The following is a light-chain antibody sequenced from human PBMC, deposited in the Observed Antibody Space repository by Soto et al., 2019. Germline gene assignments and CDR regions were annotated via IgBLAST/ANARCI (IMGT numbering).Light chain of an antibody. CDR3: LQDYNYPLT. J-gene: IGKJ4*01. V-gene: IGKV1-6*01. CDR2: AAS. Sequence: AIQMTQSPSSLSASVGDRVTITCRASQGIRHYLGWYQQKPGKAPKLPIYAASSLQSGVPSRFSGSGSGTDFTLTISSLQPEDFATYYCLQDYNYPLTFGGGTKVEIK. CDR1: QGIRHY.